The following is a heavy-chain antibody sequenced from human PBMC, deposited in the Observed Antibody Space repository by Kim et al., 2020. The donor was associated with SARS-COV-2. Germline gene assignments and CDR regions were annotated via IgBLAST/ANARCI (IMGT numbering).Heavy chain of an antibody. D-gene: IGHD6-19*01. V-gene: IGHV4-31*03. Sequence: SETLSLTCTVSGGYTSSSGYYWTWIRQLPGKGLEWIGYTFDSESTYYNPSLKSRVTISLDTSQDQFSLKLTSVVVADMAVYYCARVEQWLRHWYFDLWGR. CDR3: ARVEQWLRHWYFDL. J-gene: IGHJ2*01. CDR1: GGYTSSSGYY. CDR2: TFDSEST.